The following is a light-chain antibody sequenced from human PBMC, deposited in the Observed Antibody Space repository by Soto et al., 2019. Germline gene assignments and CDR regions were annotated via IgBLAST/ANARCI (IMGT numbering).Light chain of an antibody. CDR2: DDN. CDR3: QVWDINSDHYV. J-gene: IGLJ1*01. CDR1: NIASKI. V-gene: IGLV3-21*02. Sequence: SYELTQPPSVSVAPAQTAHTPCVGENIASKIVHWYQQMPGQPPVLVVRDDNSRGSGIPERFSGSKSGNTGTLSISRVEARDDVDYYCQVWDINSDHYVFGTGTKVTV.